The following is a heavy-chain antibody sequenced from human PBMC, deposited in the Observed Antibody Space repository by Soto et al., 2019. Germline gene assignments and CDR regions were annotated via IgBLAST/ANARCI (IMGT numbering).Heavy chain of an antibody. CDR3: AREAARGYSYGSGYYGMDV. D-gene: IGHD5-18*01. J-gene: IGHJ6*02. Sequence: ASVKVSCKASGYTFTSYAMHWVRQAPGQRLEWMGWSNAGNGNTKYSQEFQGRVTITRDTSASTAYMELSSLRSEDMAVYYCAREAARGYSYGSGYYGMDVWGQGTTVTLSS. CDR2: SNAGNGNT. CDR1: GYTFTSYA. V-gene: IGHV1-3*02.